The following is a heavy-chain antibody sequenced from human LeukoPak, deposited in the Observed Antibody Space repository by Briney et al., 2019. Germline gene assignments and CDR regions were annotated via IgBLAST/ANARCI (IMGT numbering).Heavy chain of an antibody. CDR2: LNQSGGT. Sequence: SETLSLTCGVYDGSFSGHFWSWVRQPPGKGLEWIAELNQSGGTNYNPSLKSRVTISVDTSKNQFSLKPTSVTAADAAVYYCARLRVDAAALEYWGPGTLVTVSS. CDR3: ARLRVDAAALEY. D-gene: IGHD6-13*01. V-gene: IGHV4-34*01. J-gene: IGHJ4*02. CDR1: DGSFSGHF.